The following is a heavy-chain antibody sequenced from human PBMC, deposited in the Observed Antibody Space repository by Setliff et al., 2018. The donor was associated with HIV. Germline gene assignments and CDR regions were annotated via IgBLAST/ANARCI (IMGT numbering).Heavy chain of an antibody. V-gene: IGHV1-2*02. J-gene: IGHJ5*02. CDR1: GYTLTGYY. CDR2: INPHSGNT. CDR3: AGGGALSGFFFPNWLDP. Sequence: ASVKVSCKASGYTLTGYYMHWVRLAPGLELEWMGGINPHSGNTDFAQRFQGRITMTRDTSVNTVYMDLSRLTSDDAGIYYCAGGGALSGFFFPNWLDPWGQGTLVTVSS. D-gene: IGHD6-19*01.